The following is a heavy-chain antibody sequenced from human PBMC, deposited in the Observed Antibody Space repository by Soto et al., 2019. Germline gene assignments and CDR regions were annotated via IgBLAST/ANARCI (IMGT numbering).Heavy chain of an antibody. D-gene: IGHD3-22*01. V-gene: IGHV3-23*01. CDR2: ISGSGGST. Sequence: GGSLRLSCAASGFTFSSYAMSWVRQAPGKGLEWVSAISGSGGSTYYADSVKGRFTISRDNSKNTLYLQMNSLRAEDTAVYYCAKDAHDSSGYYRWYFDLWGRGTLVTVSS. CDR1: GFTFSSYA. J-gene: IGHJ2*01. CDR3: AKDAHDSSGYYRWYFDL.